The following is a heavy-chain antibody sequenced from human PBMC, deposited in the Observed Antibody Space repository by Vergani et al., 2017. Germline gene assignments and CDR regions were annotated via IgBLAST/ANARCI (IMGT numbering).Heavy chain of an antibody. CDR3: ERVNTETDGHLYYYYYMDV. J-gene: IGHJ6*03. CDR1: GGSFTSYH. Sequence: QVQLQQWGGGLLKPSETLSLTCVVNGGSFTSYHWTWIRQSPGEGLEMVGDNDHTRRPDNNPSLKSRLTISIDKSRNPFSLALNSVTATDTAIYFCERVNTETDGHLYYYYYMDVWGQGTAVTVS. CDR2: NDHTRRP. D-gene: IGHD4-11*01. V-gene: IGHV4-34*01.